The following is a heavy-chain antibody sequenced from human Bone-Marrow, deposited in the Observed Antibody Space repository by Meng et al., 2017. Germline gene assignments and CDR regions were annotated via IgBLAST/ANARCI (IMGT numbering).Heavy chain of an antibody. CDR2: IYHSGNT. D-gene: IGHD6-13*01. Sequence: VQLQASGPGLVKPSGTLSLTGASSGCSISGSSWWSWVCQPPGKGLEWIGEIYHSGNTNYNPSLKSRVTISVDKSKNQFSLKLSSVTAADTAVYYCARGSSSSWPNFDYWGQGTLVTVSS. CDR3: ARGSSSSWPNFDY. V-gene: IGHV4-4*02. CDR1: GCSISGSSW. J-gene: IGHJ4*02.